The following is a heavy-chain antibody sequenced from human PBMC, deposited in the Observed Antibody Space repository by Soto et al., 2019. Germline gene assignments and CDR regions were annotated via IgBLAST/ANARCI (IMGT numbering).Heavy chain of an antibody. CDR3: VKDDDDGYYGSTRQVAVDS. CDR1: GFTFSRYW. Sequence: EVQLVESGGGLVQPGGSLRLSCAASGFTFSRYWMSWVRQAPGKGLEWVANIHLDGSQTYYVDSVRGRFTISKDNSKSSLFLQMYSLRAQDTGVYYCVKDDDDGYYGSTRQVAVDSWGPGTLVIVS. J-gene: IGHJ4*02. D-gene: IGHD3-10*01. CDR2: IHLDGSQT. V-gene: IGHV3-7*01.